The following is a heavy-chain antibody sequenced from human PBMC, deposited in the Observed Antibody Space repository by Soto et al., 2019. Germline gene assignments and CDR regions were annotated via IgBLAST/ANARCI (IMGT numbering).Heavy chain of an antibody. CDR2: IFQSGST. CDR3: SRGRGRSRSGWSLFDP. CDR1: GGTNRRPDW. J-gene: IGHJ5*02. Sequence: SETLSVTCGVSGGTNRRPDWWTWVREPPGKGLEWIGEIFQSGSTNYAPSLESRVTISVDKSKNQFSLTLTSVTAADTAVSCCSRGRGRSRSGWSLFDPWGQPILVTFS. D-gene: IGHD6-19*01. V-gene: IGHV4-4*01.